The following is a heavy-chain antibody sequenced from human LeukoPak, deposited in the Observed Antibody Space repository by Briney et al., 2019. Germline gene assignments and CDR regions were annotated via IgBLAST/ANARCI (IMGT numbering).Heavy chain of an antibody. J-gene: IGHJ3*02. D-gene: IGHD2/OR15-2a*01. CDR2: ISNSGTT. CDR1: GDSVTSGDYF. V-gene: IGHV4-31*03. CDR3: ARDVVVTSSPDAFDI. Sequence: KTSETLSLTCTVSGDSVTSGDYFWTWIRQHPGKGLEWIGYISNSGTTSYNPSLKSRVSISVDTSNNQFSLRLSSVTAADTAVYYCARDVVVTSSPDAFDIWGQGAMVTVSS.